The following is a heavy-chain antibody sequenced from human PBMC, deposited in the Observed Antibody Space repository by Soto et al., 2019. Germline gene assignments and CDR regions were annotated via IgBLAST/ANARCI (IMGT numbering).Heavy chain of an antibody. D-gene: IGHD3-10*01. J-gene: IGHJ4*02. CDR2: ISYDGSNK. CDR1: GFTFSSYG. CDR3: APWFGAFDY. Sequence: QVQLVESRGGVVQPGRSLRLSCAASGFTFSSYGMHWVRQAPGKGLEWVAVISYDGSNKYYADSVKGRFTISRDNSKNTLYLLMNSLRAEDTAVYYCAPWFGAFDYWGQGTLVTVSS. V-gene: IGHV3-30*03.